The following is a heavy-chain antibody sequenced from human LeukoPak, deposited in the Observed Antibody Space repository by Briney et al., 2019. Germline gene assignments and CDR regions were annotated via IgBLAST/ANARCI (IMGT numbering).Heavy chain of an antibody. J-gene: IGHJ3*01. V-gene: IGHV4-39*02. Sequence: SETLSLTCTVSGVSISSSSYYWGWIRQPPGKGLEWIGSMYYSGSTYYNPSLKSRVTISVDTSKNQFSLKLSSVTAADTAVYYCAGDPIAVAGNVFDFWGRGTVVTVSS. CDR3: AGDPIAVAGNVFDF. CDR2: MYYSGST. CDR1: GVSISSSSYY. D-gene: IGHD6-19*01.